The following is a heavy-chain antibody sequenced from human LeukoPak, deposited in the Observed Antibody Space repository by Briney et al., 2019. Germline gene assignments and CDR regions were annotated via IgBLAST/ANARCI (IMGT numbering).Heavy chain of an antibody. CDR2: IIPIFGTA. J-gene: IGHJ4*02. Sequence: ASVKVSCKACGGTFHSYVISWVRQAPGQGLEWMGGIIPIFGTANYAQKFQGRVTMTEDTSTDTAYMELRGLRSGDTAVYYCATAYCGGDCRSYFDYWGQGTLVTVSS. V-gene: IGHV1-69*06. CDR3: ATAYCGGDCRSYFDY. CDR1: GGTFHSYV. D-gene: IGHD2-21*02.